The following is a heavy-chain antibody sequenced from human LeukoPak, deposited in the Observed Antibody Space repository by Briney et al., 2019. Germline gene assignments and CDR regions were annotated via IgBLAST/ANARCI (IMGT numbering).Heavy chain of an antibody. CDR1: GGSITSYY. CDR2: IYYSGST. V-gene: IGHV4-59*12. CDR3: ARFMYYYDSSGYYPRVAYDAFDI. J-gene: IGHJ3*02. D-gene: IGHD3-22*01. Sequence: SETLSLTCTVSGGSITSYYWSWIRQPPGKGLEWIGSIYYSGSTYYNPSLKSRVTISVDTSKNQFSLKLSSVTAADTAVYYCARFMYYYDSSGYYPRVAYDAFDIWGQGTMVTVSS.